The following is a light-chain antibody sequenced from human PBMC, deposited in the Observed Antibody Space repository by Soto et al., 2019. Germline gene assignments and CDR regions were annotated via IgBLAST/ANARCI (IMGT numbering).Light chain of an antibody. CDR2: DAS. CDR3: QQYNSYSQT. J-gene: IGKJ1*01. CDR1: LSISSL. V-gene: IGKV1-5*01. Sequence: DIHMTQSPSTLSSSVGDRVTITCRASLSISSLLAWYQQKPGKAPKLLIYDASSLESGVPSRFRESGSGTAFTLTISNLQPDDFASDYCQQYNSYSQTFGQGNKVEIK.